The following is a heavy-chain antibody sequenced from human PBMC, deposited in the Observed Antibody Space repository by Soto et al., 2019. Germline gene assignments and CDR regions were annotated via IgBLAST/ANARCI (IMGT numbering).Heavy chain of an antibody. D-gene: IGHD6-19*01. V-gene: IGHV3-30-3*01. CDR2: ISYDGSNK. Sequence: QVQLVESGGGVVQPGRSLRLSCAASGFTFSSYAMHWVRQAPGKGLEWVAVISYDGSNKYYADSVKGRFTISRDNSKNTLYLQMNRLRAEDTAGYYWSRETLTPGYSSGWYDYYYGMDVWGQGTTVTVSS. CDR3: SRETLTPGYSSGWYDYYYGMDV. CDR1: GFTFSSYA. J-gene: IGHJ6*02.